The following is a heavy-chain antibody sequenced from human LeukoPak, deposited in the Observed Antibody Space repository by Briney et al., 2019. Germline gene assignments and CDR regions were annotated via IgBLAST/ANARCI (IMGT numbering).Heavy chain of an antibody. CDR2: INPNSGGT. Sequence: ASVKVSCKASGYTFTGYYIHWVRQAPGQGLEWMGWINPNSGGTNYAQNFQGRVTMTRDTSISTAYMELSRLRSDDTAVYYCARVQCGGDCLSSSLDYRGQGTLVTVSS. V-gene: IGHV1-2*02. J-gene: IGHJ4*02. D-gene: IGHD2-21*02. CDR1: GYTFTGYY. CDR3: ARVQCGGDCLSSSLDY.